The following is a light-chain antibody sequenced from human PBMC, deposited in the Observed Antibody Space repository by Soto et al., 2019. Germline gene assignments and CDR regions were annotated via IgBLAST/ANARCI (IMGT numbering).Light chain of an antibody. J-gene: IGKJ5*01. CDR3: QQYNTYST. V-gene: IGKV1-5*01. Sequence: DIQMPQSPSTLSASVGDRVTITCRASQSISSWLAWYQQNPGKAPKLLIYDASSLESGVPSRFSGSGSGTEFTLTISSLQPEDFATYYCQQYNTYSTVGQGTRLEIK. CDR2: DAS. CDR1: QSISSW.